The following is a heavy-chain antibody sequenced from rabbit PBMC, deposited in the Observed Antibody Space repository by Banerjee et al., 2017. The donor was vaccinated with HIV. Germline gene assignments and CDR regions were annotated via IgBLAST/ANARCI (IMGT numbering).Heavy chain of an antibody. CDR1: GFTLSSYW. V-gene: IGHV1S40*01. Sequence: QSLEESGGDLVKPGASLTLTCTASGFTLSSYWICWVRQAPGKGLEWIACIYTGSSGDTYYASWAKGRFTISKTSSTTVTLQMTSLTAADTATYFCTRAYNGGGVYYSLWGPGTLVTVS. CDR2: IYTGSSGDT. D-gene: IGHD1-1*01. CDR3: TRAYNGGGVYYSL. J-gene: IGHJ4*01.